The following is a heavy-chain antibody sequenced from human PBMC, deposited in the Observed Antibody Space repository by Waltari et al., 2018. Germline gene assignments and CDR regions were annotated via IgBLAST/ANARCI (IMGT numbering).Heavy chain of an antibody. V-gene: IGHV4-34*01. CDR2: INHSGST. CDR3: ARQFSSGWYSEY. D-gene: IGHD6-19*01. J-gene: IGHJ4*02. Sequence: QVQLQQWGAGLLKPSEPLSPTCAVDGGSFSGYYWSWIRPSRGKGLGWIGEINHSGSTNYNPSLKSRVTISVDTSKNQFSLKVSSVTAADTAVYYCARQFSSGWYSEYWGQGTLVTVSS. CDR1: GGSFSGYY.